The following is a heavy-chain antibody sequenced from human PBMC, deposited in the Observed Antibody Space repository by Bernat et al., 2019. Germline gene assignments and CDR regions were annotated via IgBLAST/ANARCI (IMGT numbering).Heavy chain of an antibody. Sequence: QVQLVESGGGVVQPGRSLRLSCAASGFTFSSYGMHWVRQAPGKGLEWVAVISYDGSNKYYADSVKGRFTSARDSSKSRLYLQMNSLRAEDTAVYYCAKDHGGKTGAFDYWGQGTLVTVTS. CDR1: GFTFSSYG. D-gene: IGHD7-27*01. CDR3: AKDHGGKTGAFDY. CDR2: ISYDGSNK. J-gene: IGHJ4*02. V-gene: IGHV3-30*18.